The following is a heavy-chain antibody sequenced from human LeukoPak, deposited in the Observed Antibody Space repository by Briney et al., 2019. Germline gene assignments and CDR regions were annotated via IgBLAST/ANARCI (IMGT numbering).Heavy chain of an antibody. CDR3: ARHPLGGRYFDWSSNY. Sequence: PSETLSLTCTVSGGSISSYYRSWIRQPPGKGLEWIGYIYYSGSTNYNPSLKSRVTISLDTSKNQFSLKLSSVTAADTAVYYCARHPLGGRYFDWSSNYWGRGILVTVSS. J-gene: IGHJ4*02. D-gene: IGHD3-9*01. CDR2: IYYSGST. V-gene: IGHV4-59*08. CDR1: GGSISSYY.